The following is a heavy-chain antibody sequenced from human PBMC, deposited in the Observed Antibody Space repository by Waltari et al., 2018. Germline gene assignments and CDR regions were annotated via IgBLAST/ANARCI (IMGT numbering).Heavy chain of an antibody. CDR3: AREVHDFDT. CDR1: GVTSTRDY. CDR2: INSDGSTT. J-gene: IGHJ3*02. Sequence: EVQLVESGGGLVQPGGSLRLSCTASGVTSTRDYMPWVRQAPGKGLVWVSHINSDGSTTRYADSVKGRFTISRDKAGTTVYLQMNSLRVEDTALYFCAREVHDFDTWGQGTMVTVSS. V-gene: IGHV3-74*01.